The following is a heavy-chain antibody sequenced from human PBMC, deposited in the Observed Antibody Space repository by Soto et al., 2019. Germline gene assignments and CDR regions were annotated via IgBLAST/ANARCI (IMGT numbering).Heavy chain of an antibody. V-gene: IGHV3-48*01. D-gene: IGHD3-9*01. J-gene: IGHJ4*02. CDR3: ARETTTITIADY. Sequence: EVQLVESGGGLVQPGGSLRLSCVVSGFTFSSYNMNWVRRAPGKGLEWVSYISGSGSAIHADSVKGRFTISRDNAKNSLYLQMNSLRAEDTAVYYCARETTTITIADYWGQGTLVTVSS. CDR1: GFTFSSYN. CDR2: ISGSGSAI.